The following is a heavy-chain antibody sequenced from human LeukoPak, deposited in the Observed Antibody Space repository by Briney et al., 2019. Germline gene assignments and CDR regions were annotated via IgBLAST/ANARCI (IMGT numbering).Heavy chain of an antibody. J-gene: IGHJ6*03. V-gene: IGHV1-69*13. CDR2: IIPIFGTA. CDR3: ARVLTNYYHNMDV. Sequence: ASVKLCCKASGGTFSNYGISWVRQAPGQGLEWMGGIIPIFGTADYAQKLQGRVTITADESTTTAYMELSSLRSEDTAVYYCARVLTNYYHNMDVWGKGTTVTIS. CDR1: GGTFSNYG. D-gene: IGHD3-9*01.